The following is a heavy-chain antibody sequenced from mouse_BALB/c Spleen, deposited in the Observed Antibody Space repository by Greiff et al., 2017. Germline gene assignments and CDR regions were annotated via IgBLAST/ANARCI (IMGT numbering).Heavy chain of an antibody. CDR3: ARIHSRFDY. J-gene: IGHJ2*01. CDR1: GYTFTDYW. Sequence: VQLQQPGAELVMPGASVKMSCKASGYTFTDYWMHWVKQRPGQGLEWIGAIDTSDSYTSYNQKFKGKATLTVDESSSTAYMQLSSLTSEDSAVYYCARIHSRFDYWGQGTTLTVSS. CDR2: IDTSDSYT. D-gene: IGHD1-2*01. V-gene: IGHV1-69*01.